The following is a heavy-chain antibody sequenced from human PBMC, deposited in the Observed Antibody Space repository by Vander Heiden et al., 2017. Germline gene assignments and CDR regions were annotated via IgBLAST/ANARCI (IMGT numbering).Heavy chain of an antibody. V-gene: IGHV2-5*01. CDR1: GFSLSNPRVG. CDR2: VYGNDDK. D-gene: IGHD4-17*01. J-gene: IGHJ4*02. CDR3: AHRLSVTYFDY. Sequence: QITLQESGPTLVKPTQTLTLTCPFFGFSLSNPRVGVGWIRQPPGKALEWLAFVYGNDDKTYSPSLKTRLTITKDTSKTQVVLTVTNMGPVDTATYYCAHRLSVTYFDYWGQGILVTVSS.